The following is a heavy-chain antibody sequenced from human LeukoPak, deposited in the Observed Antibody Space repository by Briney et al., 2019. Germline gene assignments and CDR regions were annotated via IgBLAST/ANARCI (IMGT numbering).Heavy chain of an antibody. Sequence: GGSLRLSCAASGFTFNTYAMTWVRQPPAKGLEWVSSISDSSSYIYYADSVKGRFTISRDNAKNSLYLQMNSLRAEDTAVYYCAMYYGSGSPPFDYWGQGTLVTVSS. D-gene: IGHD3-10*01. J-gene: IGHJ4*02. CDR3: AMYYGSGSPPFDY. CDR2: ISDSSSYI. V-gene: IGHV3-21*01. CDR1: GFTFNTYA.